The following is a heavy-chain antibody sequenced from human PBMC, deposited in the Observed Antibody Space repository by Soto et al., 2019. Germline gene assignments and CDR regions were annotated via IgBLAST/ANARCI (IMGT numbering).Heavy chain of an antibody. CDR3: AREITPHYYDSSGYPG. CDR1: GGTFSSYA. V-gene: IGHV1-69*13. J-gene: IGHJ4*02. CDR2: IITIFGTV. Sequence: SVKVSCKASGGTFSSYAISWVRQAPGQGLEWMGGIITIFGTVNYAQKFQGRVTITADESTSTAYMELSSLRSEDTAVYYCAREITPHYYDSSGYPGWGQGTLVTVSS. D-gene: IGHD3-22*01.